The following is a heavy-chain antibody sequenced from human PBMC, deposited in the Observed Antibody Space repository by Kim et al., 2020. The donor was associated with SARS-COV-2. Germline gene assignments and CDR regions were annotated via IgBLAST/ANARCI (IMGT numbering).Heavy chain of an antibody. Sequence: GGSLRLSCAASGFTFSSYAMHWVRQAPGKGLEWVAVISYDGSNKYYADSVKGRFTISRDNSKNTLYLQMNSLRAEDTAVYYCARDVWKQLVAYYFDYWGQGPLVPVSS. J-gene: IGHJ4*02. CDR3: ARDVWKQLVAYYFDY. V-gene: IGHV3-30*04. D-gene: IGHD6-13*01. CDR1: GFTFSSYA. CDR2: ISYDGSNK.